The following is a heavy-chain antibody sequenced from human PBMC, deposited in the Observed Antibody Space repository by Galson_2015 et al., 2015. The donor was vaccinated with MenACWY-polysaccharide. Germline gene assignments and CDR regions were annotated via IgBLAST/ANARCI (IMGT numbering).Heavy chain of an antibody. J-gene: IGHJ6*02. Sequence: SLRLSCAASGFTFSSYAMSWVRQAPGKGLEWVSAISGSGGSTYYADSVKGRFTISRDNSKNTLYLQMNSLRAEDTAVYYCAKADGGSPYFGMDVWGQGTTVTVSS. CDR2: ISGSGGST. V-gene: IGHV3-23*01. CDR1: GFTFSSYA. CDR3: AKADGGSPYFGMDV. D-gene: IGHD2-15*01.